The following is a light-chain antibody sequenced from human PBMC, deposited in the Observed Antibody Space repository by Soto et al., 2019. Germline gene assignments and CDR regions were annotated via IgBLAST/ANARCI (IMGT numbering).Light chain of an antibody. CDR3: QQYNNWPPAVT. CDR2: DTS. Sequence: EILLTQSPATLAVSPGEGATLSCRVSQSVRDNLAWYQQTPGQAPRLLXXDTSTMATGIPARFSGSGSGTEFTRTISSLQSEDFAVYYCQQYNNWPPAVTFGPGTRLEIK. J-gene: IGKJ5*01. CDR1: QSVRDN. V-gene: IGKV3-15*01.